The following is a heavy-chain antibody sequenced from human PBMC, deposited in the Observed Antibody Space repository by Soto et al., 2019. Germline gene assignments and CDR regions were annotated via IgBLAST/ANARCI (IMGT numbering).Heavy chain of an antibody. D-gene: IGHD6-25*01. CDR1: GYIFTTYS. Sequence: QVQLVQSGAEMKRPGASVILSCKASGYIFTTYSIHWVRQTAGQGLEWMAKVDPRDGSTGYAQKFRGRASMAWDTSTATVSMEVSSLTSDDTATYYCARVRSSGREFDHGGQGTQVTVSS. J-gene: IGHJ4*02. CDR3: ARVRSSGREFDH. CDR2: VDPRDGST. V-gene: IGHV1-46*01.